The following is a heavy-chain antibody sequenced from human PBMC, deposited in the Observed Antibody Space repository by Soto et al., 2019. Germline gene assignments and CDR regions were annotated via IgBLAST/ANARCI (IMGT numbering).Heavy chain of an antibody. CDR3: AKKGRN. V-gene: IGHV3-23*01. CDR2: ISASGATT. CDR1: GFTFSSYA. J-gene: IGHJ4*02. Sequence: EVQLLESGGGLVQPGGSLRLSCAASGFTFSSYAMNWVRQAPGKGLEWVSTISASGATTYYADSVKGRFTISRDNSKNTLYLQMNSRRAEDTAVFYCAKKGRNWGQGTLVTVSS.